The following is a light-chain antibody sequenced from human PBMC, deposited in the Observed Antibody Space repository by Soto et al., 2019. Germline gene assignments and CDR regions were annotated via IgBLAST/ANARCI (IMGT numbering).Light chain of an antibody. Sequence: DIQMTQPPSTLFASVGDRVTITCRASQTISSWLAWYQQKPGKAPKLLIYKASTLKIGVPSRFSGSGSGTEFTLTISSLQPDDFATYYCQHYNSYSEAFGQGTKVDIK. J-gene: IGKJ1*01. V-gene: IGKV1-5*03. CDR1: QTISSW. CDR2: KAS. CDR3: QHYNSYSEA.